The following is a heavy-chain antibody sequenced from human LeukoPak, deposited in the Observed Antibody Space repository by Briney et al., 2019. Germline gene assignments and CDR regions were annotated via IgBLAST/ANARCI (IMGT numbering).Heavy chain of an antibody. CDR2: ISTYNGNT. V-gene: IGHV1-18*01. D-gene: IGHD1-1*01. CDR1: VYTFTTYA. Sequence: ASVKVTCKASVYTFTTYAISWVRQAPGQGLEWMGWISTYNGNTNYAQKLQGRVTMTTDTSTATAYMELKSLRSDDTAVYYCAILENWNQQLHWGQGTLVTVSS. J-gene: IGHJ4*02. CDR3: AILENWNQQLH.